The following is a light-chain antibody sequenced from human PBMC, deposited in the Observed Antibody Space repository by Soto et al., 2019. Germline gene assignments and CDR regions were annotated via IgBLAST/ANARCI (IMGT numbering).Light chain of an antibody. J-gene: IGKJ2*01. CDR2: DAS. V-gene: IGKV1-5*01. Sequence: DIQMTQSPSTLSASVGDRVTITCRASQTISNWLAWYQQKPGKAPKLLIYDASILESGVPSRFSGSGSGTEFTLTISSLQPDDSATYYCQQYNTYSFGQGTKVDIK. CDR3: QQYNTYS. CDR1: QTISNW.